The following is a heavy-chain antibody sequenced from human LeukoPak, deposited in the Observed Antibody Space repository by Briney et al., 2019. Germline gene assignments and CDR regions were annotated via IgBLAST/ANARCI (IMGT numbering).Heavy chain of an antibody. CDR3: ARSTYYDFWSGYSFWFDP. CDR1: GGAVSSYY. J-gene: IGHJ5*02. D-gene: IGHD3-3*01. V-gene: IGHV4-59*02. Sequence: SETLSLTGTVSGGAVSSYYWSWIRQPPGKVLEWSGYIYYSGSTNYNPSLKSRVTISVDTSKNQFSLKLSAVTAADTAVYYCARSTYYDFWSGYSFWFDPWGQGTLVTVSS. CDR2: IYYSGST.